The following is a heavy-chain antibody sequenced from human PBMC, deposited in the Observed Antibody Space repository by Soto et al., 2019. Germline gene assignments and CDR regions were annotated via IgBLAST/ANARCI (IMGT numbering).Heavy chain of an antibody. V-gene: IGHV3-23*01. CDR1: GFTFSSYV. J-gene: IGHJ6*02. CDR2: ISGSGATT. CDR3: AKMILDVWSVHPGMDV. Sequence: EVQLLESGGGLVQPGESLRLSCAASGFTFSSYVMSWVRQAPGKGPEWVSGISGSGATTYYADSVKGRFTISRDNSKNTLSLQMNSLRAEDTAVYYCAKMILDVWSVHPGMDVWGQGTTVTVSS. D-gene: IGHD3-3*01.